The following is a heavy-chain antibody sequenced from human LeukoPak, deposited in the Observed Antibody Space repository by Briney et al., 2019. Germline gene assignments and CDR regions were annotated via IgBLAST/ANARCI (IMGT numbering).Heavy chain of an antibody. V-gene: IGHV3-30*02. J-gene: IGHJ4*02. Sequence: GGSLRLSCAASGFTFSSYGMHWVRQAPGKGLEWVAFIRYDGSNKYYADSAKGRFTISRDNAKNSLYLQMNSLRAEDTAVYYCAREMFWSGYFSNLHFDYWGQRALVTVSS. CDR1: GFTFSSYG. CDR3: AREMFWSGYFSNLHFDY. D-gene: IGHD3-3*01. CDR2: IRYDGSNK.